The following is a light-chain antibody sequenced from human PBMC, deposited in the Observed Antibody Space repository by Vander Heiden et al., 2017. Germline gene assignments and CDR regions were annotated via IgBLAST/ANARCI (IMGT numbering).Light chain of an antibody. Sequence: QTVVTQEPSLTVYPVGPVPLHSASSTRAVPRGANTNWFQQKPGQAPRALIYTTSNKLSWTPARFSGSLLGGKASLTLSGVQPEYEAEYYCLLQQGVSWVFCGGTKFTVL. J-gene: IGLJ3*02. V-gene: IGLV7-43*01. CDR2: TTS. CDR1: TRAVPRGAN. CDR3: LLQQGVSWV.